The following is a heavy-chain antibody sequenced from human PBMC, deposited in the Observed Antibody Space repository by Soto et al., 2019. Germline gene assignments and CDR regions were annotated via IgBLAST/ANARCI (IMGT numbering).Heavy chain of an antibody. J-gene: IGHJ5*02. V-gene: IGHV1-3*01. D-gene: IGHD6-13*01. CDR1: GYTFTSYA. CDR3: ARAAAGTLGRFDP. Sequence: QVQLVQSGAEVKKPGASVKVSCKASGYTFTSYAMHWVRQAPGQRLEWMGWINAGNGNTKYSQKFQGRVTITRDTSASTAYMELSSLRSEDTAVYYCARAAAGTLGRFDPWGQGTLVTVSS. CDR2: INAGNGNT.